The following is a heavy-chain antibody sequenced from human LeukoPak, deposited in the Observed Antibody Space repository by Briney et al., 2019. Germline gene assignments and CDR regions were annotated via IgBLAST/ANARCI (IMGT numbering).Heavy chain of an antibody. J-gene: IGHJ4*02. CDR3: ARVPYSSGWYNFDY. D-gene: IGHD6-19*01. V-gene: IGHV3-48*03. Sequence: GGSLRLSCAASGFTYSSIDLNWDHQAPRKRLERDSYISGSGSPIYYADSVKGRFTNSRDNAKNSLYLQMSSLRVEDTAVYYCARVPYSSGWYNFDYWGQGTLVAVSS. CDR2: ISGSGSPI. CDR1: GFTYSSID.